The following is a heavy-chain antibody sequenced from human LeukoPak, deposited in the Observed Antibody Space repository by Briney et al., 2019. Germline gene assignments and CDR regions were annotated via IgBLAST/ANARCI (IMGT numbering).Heavy chain of an antibody. Sequence: PGGPVRLSCAASGFIYSSYAMPWLPQSRAKGLVWVSVISGSGGSTYYADSVKGRFTISRGNSKNTMYLEMNSLRAEDTAVYYCAKDVRGSGYLGASDYWGQGTLVTVSS. D-gene: IGHD3-22*01. CDR2: ISGSGGST. J-gene: IGHJ4*02. V-gene: IGHV3-23*01. CDR1: GFIYSSYA. CDR3: AKDVRGSGYLGASDY.